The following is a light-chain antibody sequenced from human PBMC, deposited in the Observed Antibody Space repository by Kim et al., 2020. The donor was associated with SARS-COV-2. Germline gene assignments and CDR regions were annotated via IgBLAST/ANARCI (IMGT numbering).Light chain of an antibody. Sequence: ASIGDRVTITCRASQRISAYLNWYQQKPGKAPKLLISSGSDVRSGIPSRFSGSGSGTEFTLTINGLRPEDFAVYYCQQTHSLPLTFGAGTKVDIK. V-gene: IGKV1-39*01. CDR2: SGS. CDR1: QRISAY. J-gene: IGKJ4*01. CDR3: QQTHSLPLT.